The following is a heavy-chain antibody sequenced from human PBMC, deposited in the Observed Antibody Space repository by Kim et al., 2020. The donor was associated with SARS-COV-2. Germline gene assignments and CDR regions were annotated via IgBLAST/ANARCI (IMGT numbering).Heavy chain of an antibody. Sequence: SETLSLTCTVSGGSISSYYWSWIRQPPGKGLEWIGYIYYSGSTNYNPSLKTRVTITVETSKNQFPLKLSSVTAADTAVYYCARGGGRVDGAFDIWGQGTMVTVSS. CDR2: IYYSGST. CDR1: GGSISSYY. V-gene: IGHV4-59*01. J-gene: IGHJ3*02. CDR3: ARGGGRVDGAFDI. D-gene: IGHD3-10*01.